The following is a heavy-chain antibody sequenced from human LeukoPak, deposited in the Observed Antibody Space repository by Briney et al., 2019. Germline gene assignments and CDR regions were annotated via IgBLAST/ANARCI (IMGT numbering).Heavy chain of an antibody. CDR1: GYTFTGYY. Sequence: ASVKVSCKASGYTFTGYYMHWVRQAPGQGLEWMGWINPNSGGTNYAQKFQGRVTMTRDTSISTAYMELSRLRSDDTAVYYCARDHYYGSGSPSFDPWGQGTLVTVSS. CDR3: ARDHYYGSGSPSFDP. J-gene: IGHJ5*02. CDR2: INPNSGGT. V-gene: IGHV1-2*02. D-gene: IGHD3-10*01.